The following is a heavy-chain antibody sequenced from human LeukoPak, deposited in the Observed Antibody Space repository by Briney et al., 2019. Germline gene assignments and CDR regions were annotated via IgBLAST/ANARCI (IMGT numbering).Heavy chain of an antibody. CDR2: ISGSGGSA. CDR1: GFTFSSYA. D-gene: IGHD3-3*01. V-gene: IGHV3-23*01. J-gene: IGHJ3*02. CDR3: ATSSLLEWLLYAFDI. Sequence: GGSLRLSCAASGFTFSSYAMSWVRQAPGKGLEWVSAISGSGGSAYYADSVKGRFTISRDNSKNTLYLQMNSLRAEDTAVYYCATSSLLEWLLYAFDIWGQGTMVTVSS.